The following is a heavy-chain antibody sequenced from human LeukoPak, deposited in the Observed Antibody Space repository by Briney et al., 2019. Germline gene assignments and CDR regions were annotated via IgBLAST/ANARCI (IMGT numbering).Heavy chain of an antibody. CDR1: GGSISSYY. V-gene: IGHV4-4*07. CDR3: ARAGEVAAASHYGMDV. CDR2: IYTSGST. J-gene: IGHJ6*02. Sequence: SETLSLTCTVSGGSISSYYWSWIRQPAGKGLEWIGRIYTSGSTNYNPSLKSRVTMSVDTSKNQFSLKLSSVTAADTAVYYCARAGEVAAASHYGMDVWGQGTTVTVSS. D-gene: IGHD6-13*01.